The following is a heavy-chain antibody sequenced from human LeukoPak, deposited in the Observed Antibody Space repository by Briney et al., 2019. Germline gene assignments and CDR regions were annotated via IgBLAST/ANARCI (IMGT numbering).Heavy chain of an antibody. CDR3: ARSGNWNYGGLQNWFDP. J-gene: IGHJ5*02. Sequence: GASVKVSCKASGGTFSSYTISWVRQAPGQGLEWMGRIIPILGIANYAQKFQGRVTITADKSTSTAYMELSSLRSEDTAVYYCARSGNWNYGGLQNWFDPWGQGTPVTVSS. V-gene: IGHV1-69*02. CDR1: GGTFSSYT. CDR2: IIPILGIA. D-gene: IGHD1-7*01.